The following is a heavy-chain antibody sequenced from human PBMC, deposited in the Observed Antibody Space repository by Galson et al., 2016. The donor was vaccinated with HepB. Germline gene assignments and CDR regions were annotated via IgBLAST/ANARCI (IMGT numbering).Heavy chain of an antibody. D-gene: IGHD2-21*02. Sequence: TLSLTCAVSGGSISSGDNSWSWIRQPPGKGLEWIGYIYDSGSTFYNPSLRGRVTISVDRSNNQFSLKLTSVTAADTAVYSCVRHCGGGDCYRAFDVWGQGTMVTVSS. CDR3: VRHCGGGDCYRAFDV. V-gene: IGHV4-30-2*01. CDR1: GGSISSGDNS. J-gene: IGHJ3*01. CDR2: IYDSGST.